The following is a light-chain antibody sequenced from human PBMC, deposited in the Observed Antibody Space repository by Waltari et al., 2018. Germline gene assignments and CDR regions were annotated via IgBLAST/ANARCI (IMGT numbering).Light chain of an antibody. CDR1: QSLVHIVGNTY. V-gene: IGKV2-24*01. J-gene: IGKJ1*01. CDR2: EIS. CDR3: SQTSQFPLT. Sequence: EIVMTQTPLSLPVTLGQPASISCRSSQSLVHIVGNTYLNWLHQRPGQPPRLLLYEISKRVSGVPDRVSGSGAGTDFTLEITRVEPDDVGIYYCSQTSQFPLTFGQGTRVEIK.